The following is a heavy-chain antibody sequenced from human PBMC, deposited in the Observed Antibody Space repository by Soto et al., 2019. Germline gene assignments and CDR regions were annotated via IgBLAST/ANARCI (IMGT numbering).Heavy chain of an antibody. D-gene: IGHD6-13*01. CDR1: GFTFSSYS. V-gene: IGHV3-48*01. Sequence: PGGSLSLSCAASGFTFSSYSWDWVRQAPGKGLEWVSYISSSSSTIYYADPVKGRFTISRDNAKHSLYLQMNSLRAEDTAVYYCARDRIAAAGGGVHYYYMDVWGKGTTVTVSS. CDR2: ISSSSSTI. J-gene: IGHJ6*03. CDR3: ARDRIAAAGGGVHYYYMDV.